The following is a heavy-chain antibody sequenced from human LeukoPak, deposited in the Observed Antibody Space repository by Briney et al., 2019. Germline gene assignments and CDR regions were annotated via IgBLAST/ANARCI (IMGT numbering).Heavy chain of an antibody. D-gene: IGHD3-16*01. CDR2: IIPILGIT. CDR1: GGTFSSYA. Sequence: SVKVSCRASGGTFSSYAISWVRQAPGQGLEWMGRIIPILGITNYAQKFQGRVTITADKSTSTAYMELSSLRSDDTAVYYCAIDPSGGYVPYLAYSGQGTLVTVSS. CDR3: AIDPSGGYVPYLAY. V-gene: IGHV1-69*04. J-gene: IGHJ4*02.